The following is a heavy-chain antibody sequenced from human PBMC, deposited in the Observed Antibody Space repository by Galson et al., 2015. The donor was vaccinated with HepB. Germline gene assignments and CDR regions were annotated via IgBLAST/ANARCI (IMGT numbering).Heavy chain of an antibody. Sequence: SVKVSCKASGYTLTDFSMHWVRQAPGKGLEWMGGFDPEDGETIYAQKFQGRVTMTEDTSTDTAYMELSSLRTEDTAVYYCATGGTGPYNLDAFDIWGQGTMVTVSS. V-gene: IGHV1-24*01. CDR3: ATGGTGPYNLDAFDI. CDR2: FDPEDGET. D-gene: IGHD1-7*01. J-gene: IGHJ3*02. CDR1: GYTLTDFS.